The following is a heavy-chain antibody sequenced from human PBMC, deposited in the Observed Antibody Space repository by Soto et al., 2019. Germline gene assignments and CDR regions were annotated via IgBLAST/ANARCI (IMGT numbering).Heavy chain of an antibody. J-gene: IGHJ4*02. V-gene: IGHV4-59*08. D-gene: IGHD1-26*01. CDR1: GGSISSYY. CDR3: ARRYGGNLDY. Sequence: QGQLQESGRGLVKPSETLSLTCTVSGGSISSYYWSWIRQPPGKGLEWIGYIYYSGSTNYNPSLKSRDTISVDTSKNQFSLKLSSVTAPDTAGYYCARRYGGNLDYWGQGTLVTVSS. CDR2: IYYSGST.